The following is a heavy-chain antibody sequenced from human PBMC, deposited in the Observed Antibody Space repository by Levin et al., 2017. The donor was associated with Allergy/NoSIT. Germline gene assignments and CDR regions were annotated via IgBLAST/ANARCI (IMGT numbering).Heavy chain of an antibody. D-gene: IGHD3-10*01. CDR1: GFTFSDYY. CDR3: ASRYGSGTYYNGNNY. CDR2: IITSGTHT. V-gene: IGHV3-11*03. J-gene: IGHJ4*02. Sequence: GESLKISCAASGFTFSDYYMSWIRQAPGKGLEWISYIITSGTHTSYADSVKGRFTISRDNANNLLFLQMNSLRAEDTAVYYCASRYGSGTYYNGNNYWGPGTLVTVSS.